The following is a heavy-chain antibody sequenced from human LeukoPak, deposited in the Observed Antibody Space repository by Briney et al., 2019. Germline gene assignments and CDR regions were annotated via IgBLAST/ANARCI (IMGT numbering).Heavy chain of an antibody. D-gene: IGHD3-10*01. V-gene: IGHV1-8*02. Sequence: ASVKVSCKASGYTFTSYGINWVRQATGQGLEWMGWMNPNSGNTGYAQKFQGRVTMTRNTSISTAYMELSSLRSEDTAVYYCARKGVYYGSGSPGTFDYWGQGTLVTVSS. CDR3: ARKGVYYGSGSPGTFDY. CDR1: GYTFTSYG. J-gene: IGHJ4*02. CDR2: MNPNSGNT.